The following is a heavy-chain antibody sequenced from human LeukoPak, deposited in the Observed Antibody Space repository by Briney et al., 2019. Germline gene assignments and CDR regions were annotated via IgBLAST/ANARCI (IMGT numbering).Heavy chain of an antibody. V-gene: IGHV3-74*01. CDR2: IHSDGSST. Sequence: GGSLRLSCAASGFTFSSYWMHWVRQAPGKGLVWVSRIHSDGSSTSYADSVRGRFTISRDDAKSTLYLQMNSLRAEGTAVYYCAKDSDCSSTSCYSAEYFQHWGQGTLVTVSS. CDR3: AKDSDCSSTSCYSAEYFQH. D-gene: IGHD2-2*01. J-gene: IGHJ1*01. CDR1: GFTFSSYW.